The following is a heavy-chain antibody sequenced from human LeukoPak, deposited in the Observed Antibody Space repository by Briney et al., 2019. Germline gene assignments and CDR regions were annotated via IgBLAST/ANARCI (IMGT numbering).Heavy chain of an antibody. D-gene: IGHD2-2*01. V-gene: IGHV4-34*01. CDR2: INHSGST. J-gene: IGHJ4*02. Sequence: PSETLSLTCAVYGGSFSGYYWSWIRQPPGKGLEWIGEINHSGSTNYKPSLKSRVTISVDTSKNQFSLKLSSVTAADTAVYYCAREANRDCSSTSCFFDYWGQGTLVTVSS. CDR3: AREANRDCSSTSCFFDY. CDR1: GGSFSGYY.